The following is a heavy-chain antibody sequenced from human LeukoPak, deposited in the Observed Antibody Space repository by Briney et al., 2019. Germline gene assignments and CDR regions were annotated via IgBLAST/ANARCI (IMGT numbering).Heavy chain of an antibody. CDR3: ASRAYYYDSSGYPNWFDP. J-gene: IGHJ5*02. D-gene: IGHD3-22*01. Sequence: PSETLSLTCTVSGGSISSSSYYWGWIRQPPGKGLEWIGSIYYSGSTYYNPSLKSRVTISVDTSKNQFSLKLSSVTAADTAVYYCASRAYYYDSSGYPNWFDPWGQGTLVTVSS. V-gene: IGHV4-39*01. CDR2: IYYSGST. CDR1: GGSISSSSYY.